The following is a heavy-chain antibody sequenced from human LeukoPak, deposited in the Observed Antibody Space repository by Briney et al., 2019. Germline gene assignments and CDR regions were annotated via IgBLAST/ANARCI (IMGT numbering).Heavy chain of an antibody. CDR1: GFTFSNAW. CDR3: TTVMKIAVAGPFDY. Sequence: PGESLRLSCAASGFTFSNAWMSWVRQAPGKGLEWVGRIKSKTDGGTTDYAAPVKGRFTISRDDSKNTLYLQMNSLKTEDTAVYYCTTVMKIAVAGPFDYWGKGTLLPVSP. J-gene: IGHJ4*02. CDR2: IKSKTDGGTT. D-gene: IGHD6-19*01. V-gene: IGHV3-15*01.